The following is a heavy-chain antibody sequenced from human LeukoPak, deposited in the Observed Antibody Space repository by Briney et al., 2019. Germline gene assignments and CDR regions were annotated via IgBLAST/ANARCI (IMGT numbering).Heavy chain of an antibody. Sequence: GASVKVSCKASGYSFTSYYMHWVRQDPGQGLEWMGIINPSGGSTRYAQKFQGRVSMTRDMSTSTVYMELSSLRSEDTAVYYCGRINYYDNSGAFDYWGQGTLVTVSS. D-gene: IGHD3-22*01. CDR2: INPSGGST. CDR1: GYSFTSYY. V-gene: IGHV1-46*01. CDR3: GRINYYDNSGAFDY. J-gene: IGHJ4*02.